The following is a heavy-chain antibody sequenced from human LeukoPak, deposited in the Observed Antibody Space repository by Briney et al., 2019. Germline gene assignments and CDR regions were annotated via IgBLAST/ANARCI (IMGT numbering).Heavy chain of an antibody. V-gene: IGHV1-18*01. Sequence: ASVKVSCKASGYTFTSYGISWVRQAPGQGLEWMGWISAYNGNTNYAQKLQGRVTMTTDTSTSTAYMELRSLRSDDTAVYYCARDDEGYCSSTSCPSDHWGQGTLVAVSS. CDR1: GYTFTSYG. D-gene: IGHD2-2*01. CDR3: ARDDEGYCSSTSCPSDH. CDR2: ISAYNGNT. J-gene: IGHJ4*02.